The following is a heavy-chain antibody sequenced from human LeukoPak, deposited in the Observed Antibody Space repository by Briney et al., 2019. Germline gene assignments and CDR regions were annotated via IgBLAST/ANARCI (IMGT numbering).Heavy chain of an antibody. J-gene: IGHJ4*02. V-gene: IGHV3-11*01. CDR1: GFSLSDYY. D-gene: IGHD5-12*01. CDR3: ARDRGIVATETGYYFDY. CDR2: ITNRGSTI. Sequence: GGSLRLSCAASGFSLSDYYMSWLPHAPGRALEWVSYITNRGSTIYYADSVKGRFTISRDNAKNSLYLQMNNLRAEDTAVYYCARDRGIVATETGYYFDYWGQGTLVTVSS.